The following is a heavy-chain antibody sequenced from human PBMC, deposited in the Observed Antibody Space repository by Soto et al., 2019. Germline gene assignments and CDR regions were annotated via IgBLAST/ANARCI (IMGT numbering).Heavy chain of an antibody. CDR1: GYTFTSYY. D-gene: IGHD3-22*01. V-gene: IGHV1-46*01. J-gene: IGHJ4*02. Sequence: QVQLVQSGAEEKKPGASVKVSWKASGYTFTSYYMHWVRQAPGQGLEWMGIINPSGGSTRNAQKFQGTVTMTRDTSTSTVYMELSSLRSEDTAVYYCARGLIYDSSGYYFDYWGQGTLVTVSS. CDR3: ARGLIYDSSGYYFDY. CDR2: INPSGGST.